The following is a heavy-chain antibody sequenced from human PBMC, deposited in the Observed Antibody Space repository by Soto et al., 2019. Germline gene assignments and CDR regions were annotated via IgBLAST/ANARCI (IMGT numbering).Heavy chain of an antibody. CDR1: GFNFAEYA. D-gene: IGHD2-15*01. CDR3: AKVVVTENQNRYYFYGMDV. V-gene: IGHV3-9*01. Sequence: GGSLRLSCAASGFNFAEYAMHWVRQIPGKGLEWVSGISWDGGRIGYADSVKGRFTISRDNAKKSLFLQMNSLRPEDTALYYCAKVVVTENQNRYYFYGMDVWGQGTTVTVSS. CDR2: ISWDGGRI. J-gene: IGHJ6*02.